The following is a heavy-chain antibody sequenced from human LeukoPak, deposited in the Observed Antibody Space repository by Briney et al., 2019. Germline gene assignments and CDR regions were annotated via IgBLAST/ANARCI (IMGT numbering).Heavy chain of an antibody. CDR3: ARDPHYYDSSGYYNY. J-gene: IGHJ4*02. V-gene: IGHV3-48*03. CDR1: GFTFSDYE. Sequence: GGSLRLSCAASGFTFSDYEMNWVRQAPGKGLEWILHISTSGSTIYYADSVKGRFTISRDNAKNSLYLQMNSLRAEDTAVYYCARDPHYYDSSGYYNYWGQGTLVTVSS. CDR2: ISTSGSTI. D-gene: IGHD3-22*01.